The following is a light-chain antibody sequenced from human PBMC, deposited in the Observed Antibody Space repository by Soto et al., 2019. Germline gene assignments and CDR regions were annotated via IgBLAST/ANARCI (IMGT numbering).Light chain of an antibody. CDR2: DNN. J-gene: IGLJ2*01. V-gene: IGLV1-40*01. Sequence: QAVVTQPPSVSGAPGQRVTISCTGSSSNIGAGYDVHWYQQLPGTAPKVLIYDNNNRPSGVPDRFSGSKSGTSASLAITGLGAEDEADYYCPSYAVSLSGPVFGGGTKLTVL. CDR1: SSNIGAGYD. CDR3: PSYAVSLSGPV.